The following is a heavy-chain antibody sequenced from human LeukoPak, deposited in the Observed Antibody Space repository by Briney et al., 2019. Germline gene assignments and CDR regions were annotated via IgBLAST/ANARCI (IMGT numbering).Heavy chain of an antibody. CDR1: GYSISSGYY. Sequence: SETLSLTRAVSGYSISSGYYWGWIRQPPGKGLEWIGSIYHSGSTYYNPSLKSRVTISVDTSKNQFSLKLSSVTAADTAVYYCASLYGDYLDYWGQGTLVTVSS. J-gene: IGHJ4*02. CDR3: ASLYGDYLDY. CDR2: IYHSGST. V-gene: IGHV4-38-2*01. D-gene: IGHD4-17*01.